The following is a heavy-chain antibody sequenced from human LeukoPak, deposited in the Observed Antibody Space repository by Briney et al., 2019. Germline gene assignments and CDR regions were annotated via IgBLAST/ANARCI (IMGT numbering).Heavy chain of an antibody. CDR2: ISGSGGST. CDR1: GFTFSTYA. J-gene: IGHJ4*02. D-gene: IGHD3-22*01. CDR3: AKGRLVVADY. V-gene: IGHV3-23*01. Sequence: GGSLRLSCAASGFTFSTYAMNWVRQAPGKGLEWVSTISGSGGSTYYADSVKGRFTISRDNSKNTLYLQMNSLRAEDTAVYYCAKGRLVVADYWGQGTLVTVSS.